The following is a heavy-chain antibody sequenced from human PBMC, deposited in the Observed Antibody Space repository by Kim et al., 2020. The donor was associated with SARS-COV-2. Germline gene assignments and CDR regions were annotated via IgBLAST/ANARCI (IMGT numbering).Heavy chain of an antibody. Sequence: GSTYYADSVKGRFTISRDNSKNTLYLQRNSLRAEDTAVYYCARVVTDAFDIWGQGTMVTVSS. CDR3: ARVVTDAFDI. D-gene: IGHD2-15*01. V-gene: IGHV3-66*01. CDR2: GST. J-gene: IGHJ3*02.